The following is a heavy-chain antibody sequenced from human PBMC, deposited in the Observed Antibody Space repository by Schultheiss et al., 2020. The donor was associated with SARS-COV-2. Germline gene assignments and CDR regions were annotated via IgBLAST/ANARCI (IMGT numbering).Heavy chain of an antibody. J-gene: IGHJ4*02. CDR2: ISYDGGNK. Sequence: GESLKISCAASGFTFSSYAMHWVRQAPGKGLEWVAVISYDGGNKYYADSVKGRFTISRDNSKNTLYLQMNSLRAEDTAVYYCARGTEADFDYWGQGILVTVSS. V-gene: IGHV3-30*04. CDR3: ARGTEADFDY. CDR1: GFTFSSYA.